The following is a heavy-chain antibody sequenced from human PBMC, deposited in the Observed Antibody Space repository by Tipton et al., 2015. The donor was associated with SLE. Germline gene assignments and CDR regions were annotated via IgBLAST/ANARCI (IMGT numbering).Heavy chain of an antibody. CDR3: ATARIFGVPT. D-gene: IGHD3-3*01. CDR1: TYSISNGHY. V-gene: IGHV4-38-2*02. Sequence: TLSLTCSVSTYSISNGHYWAWVRQPPGKGLEWIGTVYHTGNTYYNPSLKSRVTMSVDTSKDQFSLRLRSVTAADTAVYYCATARIFGVPTWGRGTLVIVSS. J-gene: IGHJ4*02. CDR2: VYHTGNT.